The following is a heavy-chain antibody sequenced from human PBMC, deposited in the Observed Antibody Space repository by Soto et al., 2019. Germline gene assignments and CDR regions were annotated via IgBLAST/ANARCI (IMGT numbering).Heavy chain of an antibody. CDR2: ISDSGGST. Sequence: GSLRLSCEASGFTFSSNAMTWVRQAPGKGLEWVSAISDSGGSTYYADSVAGRFTISRDNSRHTLYLQMNSLRAEDTAIYYCAKALGRDFSDFDSWGQGTQVTVSS. CDR3: AKALGRDFSDFDS. CDR1: GFTFSSNA. J-gene: IGHJ4*02. D-gene: IGHD3-10*01. V-gene: IGHV3-23*01.